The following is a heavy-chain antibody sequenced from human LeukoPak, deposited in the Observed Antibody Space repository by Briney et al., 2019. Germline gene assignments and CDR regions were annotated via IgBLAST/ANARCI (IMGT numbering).Heavy chain of an antibody. D-gene: IGHD3-22*01. CDR1: GGSISSYY. Sequence: SETLSLTCTISGGSISSYYWSWIRQPPGKGLEWIGYIYYTGSTNHNPSLKSRVTMSVDTSKNQFSLKLSSVTAADTAVYYCARDVYYYDSSGRYYFDYWGQGTLVTVSS. CDR2: IYYTGST. J-gene: IGHJ4*02. V-gene: IGHV4-59*12. CDR3: ARDVYYYDSSGRYYFDY.